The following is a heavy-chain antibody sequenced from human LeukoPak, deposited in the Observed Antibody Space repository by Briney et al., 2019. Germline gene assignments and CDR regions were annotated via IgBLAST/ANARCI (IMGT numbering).Heavy chain of an antibody. Sequence: PSETLSLTCAVYGGSFSGYYWSWIRQTPGKGLEWIGEINHSGSTNYNPSLKSRVTISVDTSKNQFSLRLSSVTAADTAVYYCARGHVVVVADYFDYWGQGTLVTVSS. CDR3: ARGHVVVVADYFDY. V-gene: IGHV4-34*01. D-gene: IGHD2-15*01. CDR1: GGSFSGYY. J-gene: IGHJ4*02. CDR2: INHSGST.